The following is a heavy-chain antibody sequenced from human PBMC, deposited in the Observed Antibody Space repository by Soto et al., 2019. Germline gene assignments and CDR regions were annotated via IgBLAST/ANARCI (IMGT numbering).Heavy chain of an antibody. CDR2: ISNSGST. J-gene: IGHJ4*02. CDR3: ATESGSTYGYSDH. D-gene: IGHD5-18*01. CDR1: GGSVTSDEDY. V-gene: IGHV4-30-4*01. Sequence: SETLSLTCTVSGGSVTSDEDYWTWIRQSPGKGLEWIGYISNSGSTGYNPSLKIRLSMSVDRSKNQFTLRLTSVTAADTAVYFCATESGSTYGYSDHWGQGTQVTVSS.